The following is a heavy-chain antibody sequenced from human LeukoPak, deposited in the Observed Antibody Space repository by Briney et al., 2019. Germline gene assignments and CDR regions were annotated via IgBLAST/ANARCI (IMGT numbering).Heavy chain of an antibody. CDR1: GFTFSSYA. Sequence: PGGSLRLSCAASGFTFSSYAMSWVRQAPGKGLEWVSYISSSSSTIYYADSVKGRFTISRDNAKNSLYLQMNSLRAEDTAVYYCARDSYGMDVWGQGTTVTVSS. CDR3: ARDSYGMDV. CDR2: ISSSSSTI. V-gene: IGHV3-48*01. J-gene: IGHJ6*02.